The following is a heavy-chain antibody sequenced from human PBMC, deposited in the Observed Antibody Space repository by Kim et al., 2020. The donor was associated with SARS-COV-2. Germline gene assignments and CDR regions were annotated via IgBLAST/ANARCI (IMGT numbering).Heavy chain of an antibody. J-gene: IGHJ6*02. CDR2: INHSGST. CDR1: GGSFSGYS. CDR3: TRGRSGVGPSPIFGIGPHYDFFIMDV. Sequence: SETLSLTCAVYGGSFSGYSWSWIRQPPGKGLQWIGEINHSGSTNYNASLKSRVTTSLDRSKNQFSLQLISVTAADTAFYYCTRGRSGVGPSPIFGIGPHYDFFIMDVWGRGTAVTVSS. D-gene: IGHD3-3*01. V-gene: IGHV4-34*01.